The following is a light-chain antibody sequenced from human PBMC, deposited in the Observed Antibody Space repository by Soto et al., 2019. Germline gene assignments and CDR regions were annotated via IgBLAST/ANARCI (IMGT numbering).Light chain of an antibody. CDR1: RSNIGINY. J-gene: IGLJ1*01. Sequence: QSVLTQPPSASGTPGPGVTISCSGSRSNIGINYIYWYQQFPGTAPKLLIYKTNQRPSGVPDRSLGSKSGTSASLAISGLRSEDEADYYCVSWDDSLNVYIFGSGTKVTVL. V-gene: IGLV1-47*01. CDR3: VSWDDSLNVYI. CDR2: KTN.